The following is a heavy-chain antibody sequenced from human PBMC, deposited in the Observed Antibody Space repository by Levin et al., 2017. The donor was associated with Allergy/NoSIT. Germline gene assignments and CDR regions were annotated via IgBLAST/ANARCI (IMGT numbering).Heavy chain of an antibody. CDR2: IYHSGTT. CDR3: ARDTAFDI. Sequence: SETLSLTCSVSGYSISSAYYWGWIRQPPGKGLEWIGSIYHSGTTSYNPSLKSRVTISRDTSKNQFSLKLTSVTAADMAIYYCARDTAFDIWGQGTMVTVSS. J-gene: IGHJ3*02. CDR1: GYSISSAYY. V-gene: IGHV4-38-2*02.